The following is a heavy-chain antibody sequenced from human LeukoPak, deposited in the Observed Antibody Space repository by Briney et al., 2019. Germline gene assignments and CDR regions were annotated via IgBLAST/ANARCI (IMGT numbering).Heavy chain of an antibody. V-gene: IGHV3-66*03. CDR1: GFTVSSNY. CDR3: AKDKYCSGGSCYLFDY. J-gene: IGHJ4*02. Sequence: GGSLRLSCAASGFTVSSNYMSWVRQAPGKGLEWVSVIYSSGSTYYADSVKGRFTISRDNSKNTLYLQMNSLRAEDTAVYYCAKDKYCSGGSCYLFDYWGQGTLITVSS. D-gene: IGHD2-15*01. CDR2: IYSSGST.